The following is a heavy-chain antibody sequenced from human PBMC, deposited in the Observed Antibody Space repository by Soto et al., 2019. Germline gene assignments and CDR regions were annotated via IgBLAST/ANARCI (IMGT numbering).Heavy chain of an antibody. Sequence: PGGSLRLSCAASGFTFSDYYMSWIRQAPGKGLEWVSYISSSSSYTNYADSVKGRFTISRDNAKNSLYLQMNSLRAEDTAVYYCARESDSSGYYYDYYYYGMDVWGQGTTVTVSS. J-gene: IGHJ6*02. CDR2: ISSSSSYT. D-gene: IGHD3-22*01. CDR3: ARESDSSGYYYDYYYYGMDV. V-gene: IGHV3-11*05. CDR1: GFTFSDYY.